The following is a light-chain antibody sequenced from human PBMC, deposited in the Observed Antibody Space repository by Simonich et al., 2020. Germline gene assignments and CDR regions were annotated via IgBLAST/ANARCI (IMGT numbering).Light chain of an antibody. V-gene: IGKV1-6*01. CDR2: AAS. CDR3: LQDYNYPWT. Sequence: AIQMTQSPSSLSASVGDRVTITCRASQGIRNDLGCDQQKPGKSPKLLIYAASSLQSGVPSRFSGSGSGTDFTLTISSLQPEDFATYYCLQDYNYPWTFGQGTKVEIK. CDR1: QGIRND. J-gene: IGKJ1*01.